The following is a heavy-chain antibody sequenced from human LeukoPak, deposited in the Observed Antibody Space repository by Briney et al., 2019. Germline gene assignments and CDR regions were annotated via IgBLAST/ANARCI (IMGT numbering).Heavy chain of an antibody. Sequence: PGGSLRLSCAASGFTFSSYSMNWVRQAPGKGLEWVSYISSSSSTIYYADPVKGRITISRDDAKNSVSLYMNSLRAEDSAVYYCARPGITAFDIWGQGTMVTVSS. CDR2: ISSSSSTI. CDR3: ARPGITAFDI. J-gene: IGHJ3*02. CDR1: GFTFSSYS. V-gene: IGHV3-48*01. D-gene: IGHD3-10*01.